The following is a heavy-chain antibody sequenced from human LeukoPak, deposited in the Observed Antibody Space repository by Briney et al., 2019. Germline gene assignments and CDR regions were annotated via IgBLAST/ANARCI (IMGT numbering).Heavy chain of an antibody. Sequence: ASVKVSCKSSGGTFSSYAITWVRQAPGRGLEWMGGIIPIFGTANYAQKFQGRVTITADESTSTAYMELSSLRSEDTAVYYCARVRFCSSSSCQDDNWFDPWGQGTLVSVSS. J-gene: IGHJ5*02. D-gene: IGHD2-2*01. CDR1: GGTFSSYA. CDR2: IIPIFGTA. V-gene: IGHV1-69*13. CDR3: ARVRFCSSSSCQDDNWFDP.